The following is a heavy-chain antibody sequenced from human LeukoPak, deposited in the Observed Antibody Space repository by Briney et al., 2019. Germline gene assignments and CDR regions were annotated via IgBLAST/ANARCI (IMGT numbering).Heavy chain of an antibody. V-gene: IGHV1-2*02. J-gene: IGHJ4*02. CDR2: INPNSGGT. CDR3: ARGSLSCGSYFFPGNY. CDR1: GYTFTGYY. Sequence: ASVKVSCKACGYTFTGYYMHWVRQAPGQGLEWMGWINPNSGGTNYAQKFQGRVTMTRDTSISTAYMELSRLRSDDTAVYHCARGSLSCGSYFFPGNYWGQGTLVTVSS. D-gene: IGHD1-26*01.